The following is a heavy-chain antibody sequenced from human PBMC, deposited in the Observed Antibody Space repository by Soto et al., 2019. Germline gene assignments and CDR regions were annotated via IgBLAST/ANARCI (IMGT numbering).Heavy chain of an antibody. Sequence: QVQLVESGGGVVQPGTCLRLSCAASGFTFKNYGMHWVRQAPGKGLEWVAIVYYDGSNQYYADSVKGRFTISRDNSKNTMYLQMNRLRVDDTAMYYCARDLSDDWGQGTLVTVSS. CDR1: GFTFKNYG. V-gene: IGHV3-33*01. CDR3: ARDLSDD. CDR2: VYYDGSNQ. J-gene: IGHJ4*02.